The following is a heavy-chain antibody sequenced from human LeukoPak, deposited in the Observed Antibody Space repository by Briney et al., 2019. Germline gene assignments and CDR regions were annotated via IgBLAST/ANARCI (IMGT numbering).Heavy chain of an antibody. D-gene: IGHD5-18*01. CDR3: ARHRDTAMLDY. CDR1: GYSISSGYY. V-gene: IGHV4-38-2*01. Sequence: PSETLSLTCAVSGYSISSGYYWGWIRQPPGKGLEWIGSIYHNGSTYYNPSLKSRVTISVDTSKNQFSLKLSSVTAADTAVYYCARHRDTAMLDYWGQGTLVTVSS. CDR2: IYHNGST. J-gene: IGHJ4*02.